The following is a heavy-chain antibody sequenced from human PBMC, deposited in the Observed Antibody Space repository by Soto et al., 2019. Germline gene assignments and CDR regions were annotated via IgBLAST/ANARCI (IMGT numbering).Heavy chain of an antibody. Sequence: GESLKISCKVSGYSITTYWISWVRQMPGKGLEWMGRIDPTDSYTNYSPSFQGHVTISADKSISTAYLQWSSLKASDTAMYYCARHYSGPFDYWGQGTLVTVSS. V-gene: IGHV5-10-1*01. CDR3: ARHYSGPFDY. D-gene: IGHD5-12*01. CDR1: GYSITTYW. CDR2: IDPTDSYT. J-gene: IGHJ4*02.